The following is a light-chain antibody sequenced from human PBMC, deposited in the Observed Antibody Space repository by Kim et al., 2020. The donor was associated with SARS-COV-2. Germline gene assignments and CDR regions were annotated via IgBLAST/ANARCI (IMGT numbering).Light chain of an antibody. CDR2: GNS. CDR3: QSYDSSLSGTV. Sequence: RVNISCTGSSSNIGAGYDVHWYQRLPGTAPKLLIYGNSNRPSGVPDRFSGSKSGTSASLAITGLQAEDEADYYCQSYDSSLSGTVFGGGTQLTVL. V-gene: IGLV1-40*01. J-gene: IGLJ2*01. CDR1: SSNIGAGYD.